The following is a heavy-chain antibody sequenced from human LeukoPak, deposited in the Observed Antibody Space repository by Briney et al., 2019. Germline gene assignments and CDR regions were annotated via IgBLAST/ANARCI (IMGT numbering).Heavy chain of an antibody. CDR1: GYTHSACY. D-gene: IGHD5-24*01. J-gene: IGHJ3*02. V-gene: IGHV1-2*02. CDR2: INCNSGGS. Sequence: GASVKVSCKASGYTHSACYMHWVRQAPGQGLEWMGWINCNSGGSKYAQMFQGRVTMTRDTSISTAYMELSRLRSDDTAVYYCARSAQEMAYDAFDIWGHGTMVTVSS. CDR3: ARSAQEMAYDAFDI.